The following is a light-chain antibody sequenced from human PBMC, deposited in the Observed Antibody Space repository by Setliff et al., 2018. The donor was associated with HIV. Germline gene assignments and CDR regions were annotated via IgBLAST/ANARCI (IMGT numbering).Light chain of an antibody. CDR2: DVN. Sequence: QSALTQPASVSGSPGQAIAISCTGTSDDIGRYYYVSWYQQLPGKAPKLIMYDVNHRPSGVSARFSGSKSGDTASLTISGLQAEDEAHYYCASYAVNTLYVFGTGTRSPS. J-gene: IGLJ1*01. CDR3: ASYAVNTLYV. CDR1: SDDIGRYYY. V-gene: IGLV2-14*03.